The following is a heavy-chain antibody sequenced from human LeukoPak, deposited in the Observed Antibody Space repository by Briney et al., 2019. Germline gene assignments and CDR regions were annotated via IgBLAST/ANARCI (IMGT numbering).Heavy chain of an antibody. CDR3: AREGSSGYYPP. CDR1: GGSLSDYY. CDR2: INHSGST. J-gene: IGHJ5*02. D-gene: IGHD3-22*01. Sequence: PSETLSLTCAVYGGSLSDYYWSWIRQPPGKGLEWIGEINHSGSTNYNPSLKSRVTISIDTSKNQFSLKLSFVTAADTAVYYCAREGSSGYYPPWGQGPLVTVSS. V-gene: IGHV4-34*01.